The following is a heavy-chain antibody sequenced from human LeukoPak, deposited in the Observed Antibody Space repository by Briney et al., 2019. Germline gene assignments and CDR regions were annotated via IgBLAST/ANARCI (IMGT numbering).Heavy chain of an antibody. J-gene: IGHJ5*02. CDR2: IYYSGST. CDR1: GGSISSSTYY. D-gene: IGHD3-9*01. V-gene: IGHV4-39*01. Sequence: PETLSLTCTVSGGSISSSTYYWGWIRQPPGKGLEWIGSIYYSGSTYYNPSLKSRVTISVDTSKNQFSLKLSSVTAADTAVYYCARRGPSRYFDWLTAWFDPWGQGTLVTVSS. CDR3: ARRGPSRYFDWLTAWFDP.